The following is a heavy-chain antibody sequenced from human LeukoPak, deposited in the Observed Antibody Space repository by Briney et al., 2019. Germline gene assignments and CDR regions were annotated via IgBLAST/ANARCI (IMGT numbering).Heavy chain of an antibody. CDR1: GFTFSTYS. CDR3: ARAGLHGIYYFDY. CDR2: ISSSSSYI. D-gene: IGHD1-14*01. Sequence: SGGSLRLSCEASGFTFSTYSMIWVRQAPGKGLEWVSSISSSSSYIYYADSVKGRFTISRDNAKNSLYLQMNSLRDEDTAVYYCARAGLHGIYYFDYWGQGTLVTVSS. V-gene: IGHV3-21*01. J-gene: IGHJ4*02.